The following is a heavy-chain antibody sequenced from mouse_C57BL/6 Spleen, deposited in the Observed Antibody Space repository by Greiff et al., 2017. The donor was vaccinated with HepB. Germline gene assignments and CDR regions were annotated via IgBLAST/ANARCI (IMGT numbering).Heavy chain of an antibody. CDR2: IRNKANNHAT. D-gene: IGHD1-1*01. CDR1: GFTFSDAW. V-gene: IGHV6-6*01. Sequence: EVMLVESGGGLVQPGGSMKLSCAASGFTFSDAWMDWVRQSPEKGLEWVAEIRNKANNHATYYAESVKGRFTISRDDSKSSVYLQMNSLRAEDTGIYYCTGYYGSSVYWYFDVWGTGTTVTVSS. CDR3: TGYYGSSVYWYFDV. J-gene: IGHJ1*03.